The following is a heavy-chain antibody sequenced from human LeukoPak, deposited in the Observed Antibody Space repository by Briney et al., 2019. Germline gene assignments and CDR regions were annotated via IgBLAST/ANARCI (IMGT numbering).Heavy chain of an antibody. CDR2: ISSSSSYI. CDR1: GFTFSRYS. D-gene: IGHD6-19*01. J-gene: IGHJ6*03. Sequence: PGGSLRLSCAASGFTFSRYSMNWVRQTPGKGLEWVSSISSSSSYIYFADSVKGRFTISRDNAKKSLYLQMNSLRAEDTAVYYCARVRTRNEAVAGTRTYYYYYYMDVWGKGTTVTVSS. CDR3: ARVRTRNEAVAGTRTYYYYYYMDV. V-gene: IGHV3-21*01.